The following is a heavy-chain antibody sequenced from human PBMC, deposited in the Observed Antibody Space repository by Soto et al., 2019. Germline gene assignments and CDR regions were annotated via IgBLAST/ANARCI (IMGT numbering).Heavy chain of an antibody. CDR1: GFSFSNYG. CDR2: ITKTGRST. Sequence: ETLSLSCATSGFSFSNYGMNWVRQAPGKGLEWVSGITKTGRSTFIADSVRGRFTISRDNLKNIMYLQMNSLRVDDTALYYCTKDGDAYDFAFDKWGQGTMVTVSS. J-gene: IGHJ3*02. CDR3: TKDGDAYDFAFDK. V-gene: IGHV3-23*01. D-gene: IGHD3-3*01.